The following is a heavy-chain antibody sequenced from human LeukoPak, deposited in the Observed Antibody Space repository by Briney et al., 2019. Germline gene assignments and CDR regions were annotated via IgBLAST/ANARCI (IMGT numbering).Heavy chain of an antibody. J-gene: IGHJ6*04. V-gene: IGHV3-21*01. Sequence: PGGSLRLSCAASGFTFSSYSMNWVRQAPGKGLEWVSSISSSSSYIYYADSVKGRFTISRDNAKNSLYLQMNSLRAEDTAVYYCALLPYYGSGSYYTAAAYYGMDVRGKGTTVTVSS. CDR3: ALLPYYGSGSYYTAAAYYGMDV. CDR1: GFTFSSYS. D-gene: IGHD3-10*01. CDR2: ISSSSSYI.